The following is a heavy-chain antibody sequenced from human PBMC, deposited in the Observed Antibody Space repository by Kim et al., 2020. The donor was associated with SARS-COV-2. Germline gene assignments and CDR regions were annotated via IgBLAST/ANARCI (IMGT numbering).Heavy chain of an antibody. CDR3: ARGADSSSSAVLY. D-gene: IGHD6-6*01. J-gene: IGHJ4*02. Sequence: YADSVKRRFTITRDNAKNSLYLQMNSLGAEDTAVYYCARGADSSSSAVLYWGQGTLVTVSS. V-gene: IGHV3-21*01.